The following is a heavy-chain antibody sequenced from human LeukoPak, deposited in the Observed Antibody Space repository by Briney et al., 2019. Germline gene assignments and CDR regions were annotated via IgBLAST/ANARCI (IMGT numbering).Heavy chain of an antibody. CDR3: AHGTTSSPVDY. Sequence: SGPALVKPTQTLTLTSTFSGFSLSTSGVGVGWIRQPPGQALEWLALIYWDDDKRYSPSLKSRLTITKDTSKNLVVLTMTNMDPVDTATYYCAHGTTSSPVDYWGQGTLVTVSS. CDR1: GFSLSTSGVG. CDR2: IYWDDDK. J-gene: IGHJ4*02. V-gene: IGHV2-5*02. D-gene: IGHD1-1*01.